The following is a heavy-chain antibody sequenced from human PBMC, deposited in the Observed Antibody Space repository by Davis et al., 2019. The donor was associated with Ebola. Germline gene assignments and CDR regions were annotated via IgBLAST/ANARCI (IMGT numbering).Heavy chain of an antibody. J-gene: IGHJ6*02. Sequence: GGSLRLSCKGSGYSFTSYWISWVRQMPGKGLEWMGRIDPSDSYTNYSPSFQGHVTISADKSISTAYLQWSSLKASDTAMYYCARFAARLSYYGMDVWGQGITVTVSS. CDR1: GYSFTSYW. D-gene: IGHD6-6*01. CDR3: ARFAARLSYYGMDV. CDR2: IDPSDSYT. V-gene: IGHV5-10-1*01.